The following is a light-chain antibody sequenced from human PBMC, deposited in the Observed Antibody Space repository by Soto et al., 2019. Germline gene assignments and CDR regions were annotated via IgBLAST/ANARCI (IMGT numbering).Light chain of an antibody. Sequence: QSVLTQPASASGAPGQSVTISCPGTRGDVGAYDYVSWYQQHPGKAPKLLIYEVTKRPLGVPDRFSGSKSGNAASLTVSGLQAEDEADYYCSSYAGSNYPYVFGTGTKVTVL. CDR1: RGDVGAYDY. V-gene: IGLV2-8*01. J-gene: IGLJ1*01. CDR2: EVT. CDR3: SSYAGSNYPYV.